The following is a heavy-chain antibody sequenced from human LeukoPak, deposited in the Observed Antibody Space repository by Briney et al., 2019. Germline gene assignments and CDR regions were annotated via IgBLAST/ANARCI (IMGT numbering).Heavy chain of an antibody. J-gene: IGHJ4*02. CDR1: GGSICSSSYY. CDR2: IYYSGST. V-gene: IGHV4-39*01. D-gene: IGHD3-10*01. CDR3: ARLHYYGSGSYYNY. Sequence: PSETLSLTCTVSGGSICSSSYYWGWIRQPPGKGLEWIGSIYYSGSTYYNPSLKSRVTISVDTSKNQFSLKLSSVTAADTAVYYCARLHYYGSGSYYNYWGQGTLVTVSS.